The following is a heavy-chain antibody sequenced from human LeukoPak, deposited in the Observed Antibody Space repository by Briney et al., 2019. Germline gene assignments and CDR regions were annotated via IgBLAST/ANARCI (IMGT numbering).Heavy chain of an antibody. CDR2: INTDGSHT. J-gene: IGHJ5*02. CDR1: GFTFSNYW. D-gene: IGHD3-22*01. CDR3: ARTRHYFDDSGHSYPNWFDP. Sequence: PGGSLRLSCAASGFTFSNYWMHWVRRAPGKGLVWVSRINTDGSHTDYADSVKGRFTISRDNAKNTLSLQMNSLTAEDTAVYYCARTRHYFDDSGHSYPNWFDPWGQGTLVTVSS. V-gene: IGHV3-74*01.